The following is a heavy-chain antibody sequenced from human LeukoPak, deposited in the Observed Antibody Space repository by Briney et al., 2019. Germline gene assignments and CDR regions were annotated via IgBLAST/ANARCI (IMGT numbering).Heavy chain of an antibody. J-gene: IGHJ4*02. Sequence: GGSLRLSCVGSGFTFSDAWMSWVRQAPGKGLEWVGRIKSKSDGGTIDYAAPVKGRFTIPRDDSRNTLYLQMNSLKTEDTAVYYCTTRRQDGWWGQGTLVTVS. V-gene: IGHV3-15*01. D-gene: IGHD2-15*01. CDR1: GFTFSDAW. CDR3: TTRRQDGW. CDR2: IKSKSDGGTI.